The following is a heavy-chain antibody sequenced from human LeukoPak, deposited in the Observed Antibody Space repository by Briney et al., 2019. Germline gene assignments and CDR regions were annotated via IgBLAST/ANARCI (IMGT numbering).Heavy chain of an antibody. CDR3: ARGLVLS. V-gene: IGHV3-23*01. J-gene: IGHJ4*02. CDR2: ISSSSSYI. CDR1: GFTFSSYA. Sequence: GGSLRLSCAASGFTFSSYAMSWVRQAPGKGLEWVSAISSSSSYIYYADSVKGRFTISRDNSKNTLYLQMNSLRAEDTAVYYCARGLVLSWGQGTLVTVSS. D-gene: IGHD2/OR15-2a*01.